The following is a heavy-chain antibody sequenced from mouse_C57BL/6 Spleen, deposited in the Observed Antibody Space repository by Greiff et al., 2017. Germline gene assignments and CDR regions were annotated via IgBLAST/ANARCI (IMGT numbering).Heavy chain of an antibody. CDR1: GYTFTSYW. V-gene: IGHV1-64*01. CDR3: ASKKNPLCY. J-gene: IGHJ2*01. Sequence: QVQLKQPGAELVKPGASVKLSCKASGYTFTSYWMHWVKPRPGPGLEWIGMIHPNSGSTNYNEKFKSKATLTVENSSSTAYMQISSLTSDDSAVYYCASKKNPLCYWGQGTTLTVSS. CDR2: IHPNSGST.